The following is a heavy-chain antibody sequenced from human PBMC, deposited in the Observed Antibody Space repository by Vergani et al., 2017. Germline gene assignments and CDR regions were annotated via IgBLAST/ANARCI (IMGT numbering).Heavy chain of an antibody. Sequence: EVQLVTSGGGLVQPGGSLRLSCAASGFVFDEYALHWVRQSPGKGLAWVSGISWNRGKIAYADSVKGRFTISRATDKKSLYLQMNNLRPEDTAFYYCVKDTGIQLWQHFESWGQGILVTVSS. J-gene: IGHJ4*02. D-gene: IGHD3-16*01. V-gene: IGHV3-9*01. CDR2: ISWNRGKI. CDR3: VKDTGIQLWQHFES. CDR1: GFVFDEYA.